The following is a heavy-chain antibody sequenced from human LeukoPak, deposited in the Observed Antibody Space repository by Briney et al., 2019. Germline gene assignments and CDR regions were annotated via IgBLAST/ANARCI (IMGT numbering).Heavy chain of an antibody. Sequence: GGSLRLSCAASGFTVSSNYMSWIRQAPGKGLEWVSYISSSGSTIYYADSVKGRFTISRDNAKNSLYLQMNSLRAEDTAVYYCARDQGFSYYYYYMDVWGKGTTVTVSS. CDR3: ARDQGFSYYYYYMDV. CDR1: GFTVSSNY. CDR2: ISSSGSTI. J-gene: IGHJ6*03. D-gene: IGHD3-3*01. V-gene: IGHV3-11*04.